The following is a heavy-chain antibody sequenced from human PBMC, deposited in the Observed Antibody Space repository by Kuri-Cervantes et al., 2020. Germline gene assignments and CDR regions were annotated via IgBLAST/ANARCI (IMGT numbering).Heavy chain of an antibody. CDR2: VYYSGST. CDR1: GGSISSYY. Sequence: SETLSLTCTVSGGSISSYYWSWIRQPPGKGLEYIGYVYYSGSTNYNPSLKSRVTISVDKSKNQFSLKLSSVTAADTAVYYCARAGITMVRGVLYNWFDPWGQGTLVTVSS. V-gene: IGHV4-59*12. D-gene: IGHD3-10*01. J-gene: IGHJ5*02. CDR3: ARAGITMVRGVLYNWFDP.